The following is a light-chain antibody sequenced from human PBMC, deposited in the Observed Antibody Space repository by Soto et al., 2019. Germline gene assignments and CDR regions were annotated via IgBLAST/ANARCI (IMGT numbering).Light chain of an antibody. J-gene: IGKJ5*01. Sequence: EIVLTQSPATLSLSPGERATLSCRASQSVSSYLAWYQQKPGQAPRLLIYYISTRATGIPARFSGSGSRTEFTLTIADLQPDDFGTYYCQQSLTMPITFGHGTRLEIK. CDR2: YIS. CDR3: QQSLTMPIT. V-gene: IGKV3-11*01. CDR1: QSVSSY.